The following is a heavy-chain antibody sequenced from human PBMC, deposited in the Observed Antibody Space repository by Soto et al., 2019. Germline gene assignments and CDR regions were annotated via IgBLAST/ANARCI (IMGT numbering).Heavy chain of an antibody. Sequence: GGSLRPSCAASGFTFSSYGMHWVRQAPGKGLEWVAVISYDGSNKYYADSVKGRFTISRDNSKNTLYLQMNSLRAEDTAVYYCAKDQVPYGDYVSYFDYWGQGTLVTVSS. V-gene: IGHV3-30*18. D-gene: IGHD4-17*01. CDR2: ISYDGSNK. CDR3: AKDQVPYGDYVSYFDY. J-gene: IGHJ4*02. CDR1: GFTFSSYG.